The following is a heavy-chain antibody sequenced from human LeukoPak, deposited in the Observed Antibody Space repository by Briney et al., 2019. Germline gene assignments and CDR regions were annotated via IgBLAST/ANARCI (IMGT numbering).Heavy chain of an antibody. D-gene: IGHD6-13*01. CDR1: GFTFSIYA. CDR3: AKDPYPPGYSGSYFDY. Sequence: GGSLRLSCAASGFTFSIYAMRWVRQAPGKGLEWVSAISGRGGSTYDADSVKGRLTISRDHSKNTLYLQMNSLRAEDTAVYYCAKDPYPPGYSGSYFDYWGQGTLVTVSS. V-gene: IGHV3-23*01. J-gene: IGHJ4*02. CDR2: ISGRGGST.